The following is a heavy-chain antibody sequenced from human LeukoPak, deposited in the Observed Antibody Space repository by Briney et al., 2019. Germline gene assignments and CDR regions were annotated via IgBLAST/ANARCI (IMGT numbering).Heavy chain of an antibody. CDR3: ARGGRTHLLYHSERGAFDI. CDR2: MNPNSGNT. J-gene: IGHJ3*02. D-gene: IGHD2-8*01. CDR1: GYTFTSYD. V-gene: IGHV1-8*03. Sequence: ASVKVSCKASGYTFTSYDINWVRQATGQGLEWMGWMNPNSGNTGYAQKFQGRVTITRNTSISTAYMELSSLRSEDTAVYYCARGGRTHLLYHSERGAFDIWGQGTMVTVSS.